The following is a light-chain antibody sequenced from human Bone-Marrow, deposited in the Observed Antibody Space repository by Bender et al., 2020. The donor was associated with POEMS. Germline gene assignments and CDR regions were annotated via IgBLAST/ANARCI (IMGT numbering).Light chain of an antibody. CDR2: DNS. Sequence: SYVLTQPPSVSVAPGQTAGITCGGDEIGTKTVHWYHQKPGQAPLLVVYDNSVRPSGIPERFSGSGSGTTVTLTIVGVQPEDEADYYCQSADSSGTSFWIFGGGTKLTVL. CDR3: QSADSSGTSFWI. CDR1: EIGTKT. V-gene: IGLV3-21*02. J-gene: IGLJ3*02.